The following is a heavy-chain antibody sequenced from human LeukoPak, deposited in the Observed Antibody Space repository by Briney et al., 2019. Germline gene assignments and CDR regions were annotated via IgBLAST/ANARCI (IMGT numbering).Heavy chain of an antibody. V-gene: IGHV4-34*01. D-gene: IGHD6-13*01. CDR3: ARDERAAAGFYYYYYMDV. CDR1: GGSFSGYY. CDR2: INHSGST. J-gene: IGHJ6*03. Sequence: SETLSLTCAVYGGSFSGYYWSWIRQPPGKGLEWIGEINHSGSTNYNPSLKSRVTISVDTSKNQFSLKLSSVTAADTAVYYCARDERAAAGFYYYYYMDVWGKGTTVTISS.